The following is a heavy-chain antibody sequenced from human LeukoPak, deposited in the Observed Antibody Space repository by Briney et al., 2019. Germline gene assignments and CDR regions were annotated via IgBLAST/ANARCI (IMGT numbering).Heavy chain of an antibody. CDR3: ARSVDTAMAYYYYYMDV. CDR1: GFTFSSYA. D-gene: IGHD5-18*01. J-gene: IGHJ6*03. CDR2: ISYDGSNK. Sequence: GGSLRLSCAASGFTFSSYAMHWVRQAPGKGLEWVAVISYDGSNKYYADSVKGRFTISRDNSKNTLYLQMNSLRAEDTAVYYCARSVDTAMAYYYYYMDVWGKGTTVTVSS. V-gene: IGHV3-30*04.